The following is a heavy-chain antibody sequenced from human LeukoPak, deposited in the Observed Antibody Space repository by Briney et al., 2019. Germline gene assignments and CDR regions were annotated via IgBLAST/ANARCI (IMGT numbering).Heavy chain of an antibody. Sequence: PSQTLSLTCTVSGGSISSYYWSWIRQPPGKGLEWIGYIYYSGSTNYNPSLKSRVTISVDTSKNQFSLKLSSVTAADTAVYYCASSPPRNRGFDYWGQGTLVTVSS. CDR1: GGSISSYY. CDR3: ASSPPRNRGFDY. J-gene: IGHJ4*02. V-gene: IGHV4-59*08. CDR2: IYYSGST.